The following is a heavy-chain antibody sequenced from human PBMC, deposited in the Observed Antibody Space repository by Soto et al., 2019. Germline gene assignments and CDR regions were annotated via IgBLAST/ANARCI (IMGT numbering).Heavy chain of an antibody. Sequence: SVKVSCKASGGTFSSYAISWVRQAPGQGLEWMGGIIPIFGTANYAQKFQGRVTITADESTSTAYMELSSLRSEDTAVYYCARYRVAADYYYYGMDVWGQGTTVTVSS. CDR2: IIPIFGTA. D-gene: IGHD6-19*01. J-gene: IGHJ6*02. CDR3: ARYRVAADYYYYGMDV. V-gene: IGHV1-69*13. CDR1: GGTFSSYA.